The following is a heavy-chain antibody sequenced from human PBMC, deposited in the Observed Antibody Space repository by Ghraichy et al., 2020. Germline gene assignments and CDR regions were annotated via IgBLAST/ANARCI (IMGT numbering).Heavy chain of an antibody. V-gene: IGHV3-48*02. Sequence: GGSLRLSCAASGFTFSSYSMNWVRQAPGKGLEWVSYISSSSSTIYYADSVKGRFTISRDNAKNSLYLQMNSLRDEDTAVYYCAREPNWGYYYYMDVWGKGTTVTVSS. CDR2: ISSSSSTI. J-gene: IGHJ6*03. CDR1: GFTFSSYS. CDR3: AREPNWGYYYYMDV. D-gene: IGHD7-27*01.